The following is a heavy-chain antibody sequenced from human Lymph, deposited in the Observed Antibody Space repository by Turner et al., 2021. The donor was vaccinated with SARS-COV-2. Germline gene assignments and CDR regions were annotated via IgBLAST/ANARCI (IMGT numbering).Heavy chain of an antibody. CDR3: ARGSRDCSSTSCYPFFDY. Sequence: QVQLVQSGAEVQKPWSSVKVSCKASGGSFSSDAISWVRQAPGQGLEWMGEIVPIVGTASYAQKFQGRVTSTAEASTSTAHMELSSLRSEDTAVYYCARGSRDCSSTSCYPFFDYWGQGTLVTVSS. J-gene: IGHJ4*02. CDR1: GGSFSSDA. D-gene: IGHD2-2*01. V-gene: IGHV1-69*01. CDR2: IVPIVGTA.